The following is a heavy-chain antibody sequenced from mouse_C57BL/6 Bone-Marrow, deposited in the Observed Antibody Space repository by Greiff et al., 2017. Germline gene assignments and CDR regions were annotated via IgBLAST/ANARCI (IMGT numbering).Heavy chain of an antibody. CDR3: ARWGGYDGAY. J-gene: IGHJ3*01. CDR2: INPYNGGT. V-gene: IGHV1-19*01. D-gene: IGHD2-2*01. CDR1: GYTFTDYY. Sequence: EVQLQQSGPVLVKPGASVKMSCKASGYTFTDYYMNWVKQSRGKSLEWIGVINPYNGGTSYNQKFKGKATLTVDKSSSTAYMELNSLTSEDSAVYYGARWGGYDGAYWGQGTLVTVSA.